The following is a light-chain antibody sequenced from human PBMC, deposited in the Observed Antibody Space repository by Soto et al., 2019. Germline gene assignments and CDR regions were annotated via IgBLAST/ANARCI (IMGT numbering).Light chain of an antibody. CDR1: SSDPGGYNY. J-gene: IGLJ2*01. CDR2: DVS. CDR3: CSYAGSYTLV. V-gene: IGLV2-11*01. Sequence: QSALTQPRSVSGSPGHSVTISCTGTSSDPGGYNYVSWYQQHPGKAPKLMIYDVSKRPSGVPDRFSGSKSGNTASLTISGLQAEDEADYHCCSYAGSYTLVFGGGTKVTVL.